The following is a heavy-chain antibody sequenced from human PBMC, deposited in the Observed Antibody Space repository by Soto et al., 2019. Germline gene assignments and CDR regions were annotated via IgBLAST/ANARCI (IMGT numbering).Heavy chain of an antibody. CDR2: IWYDGSNK. D-gene: IGHD2-15*01. CDR1: GFTFSSYG. V-gene: IGHV3-33*01. CDR3: ARDRGVAYYYYGMDV. Sequence: QVQLVESGGGVVQPGSSLRVSCAASGFTFSSYGMHWVRQAPGKGLEWVAVIWYDGSNKYYADSVKGRFTISRDNSKNTMYLQMNSLRAEDTAVYYCARDRGVAYYYYGMDVWGQGTTVTVSS. J-gene: IGHJ6*02.